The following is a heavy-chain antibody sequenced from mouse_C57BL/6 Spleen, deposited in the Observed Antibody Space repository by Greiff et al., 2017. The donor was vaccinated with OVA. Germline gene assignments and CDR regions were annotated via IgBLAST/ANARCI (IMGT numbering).Heavy chain of an antibody. J-gene: IGHJ3*01. Sequence: VQLQQSGAELVKPGASVKISCKASGYAFSSYWMNWVKQRPGKGLEWIGQIYPGDGDTKYNGKFKGKATLTADKSSSPAYMQLSRLTSEDSAVYFCARYDEYEDWFAYWGQGTLVTVSA. V-gene: IGHV1-80*01. D-gene: IGHD2-4*01. CDR3: ARYDEYEDWFAY. CDR1: GYAFSSYW. CDR2: IYPGDGDT.